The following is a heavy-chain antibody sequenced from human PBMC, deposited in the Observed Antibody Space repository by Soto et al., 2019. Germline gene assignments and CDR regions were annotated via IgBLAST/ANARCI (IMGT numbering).Heavy chain of an antibody. Sequence: SETLSLTXAVSGGSISSGGYSWSWIRQPPGKGLEWIGYIYHSGSTYYNPSLKSRVTISVDRSKNQFSLKLSSVTAADTAVYYCARGYSGTSFNDYWGQGTLVTVSS. CDR1: GGSISSGGYS. D-gene: IGHD2-2*01. CDR3: ARGYSGTSFNDY. J-gene: IGHJ4*02. V-gene: IGHV4-30-2*01. CDR2: IYHSGST.